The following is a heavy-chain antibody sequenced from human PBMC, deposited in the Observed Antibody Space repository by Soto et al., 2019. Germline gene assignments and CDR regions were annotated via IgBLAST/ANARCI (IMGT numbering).Heavy chain of an antibody. V-gene: IGHV4-34*01. CDR2: INHSGST. CDR1: GGSFSGYY. CDR3: ARHRDIVVVPDVKKYYYYGMDV. Sequence: SETLSLTCAVYGGSFSGYYWSWIRQPPGKGLEWIGEINHSGSTNYNPSLKSRVTISVDTSKNPFSLKLSSVTAADTAVYYCARHRDIVVVPDVKKYYYYGMDVWGQGTTVTVSS. D-gene: IGHD2-2*01. J-gene: IGHJ6*02.